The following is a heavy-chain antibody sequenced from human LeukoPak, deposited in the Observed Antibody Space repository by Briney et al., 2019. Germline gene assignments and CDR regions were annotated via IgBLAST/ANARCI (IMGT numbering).Heavy chain of an antibody. D-gene: IGHD4-17*01. CDR3: ARVPYGDKRVFDS. CDR2: IYHSGNT. J-gene: IGHJ4*02. CDR1: GGSISSGGFS. Sequence: SETLSLTCAVSGGSISSGGFSWTWIRQPPGKGLEWIGYIYHSGNTYYNPSLTSRVTISLDRSRNQFFLNLTSGTAADTAVYFCARVPYGDKRVFDSWAREPWSPSPQ. V-gene: IGHV4-30-2*01.